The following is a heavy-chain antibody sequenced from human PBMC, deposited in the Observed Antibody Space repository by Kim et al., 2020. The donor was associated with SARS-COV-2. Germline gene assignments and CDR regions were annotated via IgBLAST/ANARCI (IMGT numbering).Heavy chain of an antibody. V-gene: IGHV3-74*01. D-gene: IGHD3-3*01. J-gene: IGHJ6*02. CDR1: GFTFSGYW. CDR2: INSGGSST. CDR3: ARDATAYYDFWSGYYYYYYGMDV. Sequence: GGSLRLSCAASGFTFSGYWMHWVRQAPGKGLVWVSRINSGGSSTSYADSVKGRFTISRDNAKNTLYLQMNSLRAEDTAVYYCARDATAYYDFWSGYYYYYYGMDVWGQGTTVTVSS.